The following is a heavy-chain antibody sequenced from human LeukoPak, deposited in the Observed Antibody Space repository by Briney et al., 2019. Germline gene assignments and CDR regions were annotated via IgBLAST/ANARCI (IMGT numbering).Heavy chain of an antibody. Sequence: PGGSLRLSCVASGFTFSSNWMSWVRQAPGKGLEWVANIKQDGSEKYYVDSVKGRFTISRDNAKKSLYLQMNSLRAEDTAVYYCATERYLEFWGQGILVTVSS. CDR2: IKQDGSEK. J-gene: IGHJ4*02. CDR1: GFTFSSNW. V-gene: IGHV3-7*04. CDR3: ATERYLEF. D-gene: IGHD3-3*01.